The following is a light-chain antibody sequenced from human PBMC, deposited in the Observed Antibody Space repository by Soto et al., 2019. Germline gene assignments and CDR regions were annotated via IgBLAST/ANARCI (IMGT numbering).Light chain of an antibody. CDR2: AAS. Sequence: DIQVTQSPCFRSSCLVDIVTITCRASQDIRSYLAWYQQKPGKAPKLLIYAASTLQSGVPSRFSGSGSGTEITLTISSLQPDDFGTYYCQQLKSYPITFGQGTRLEIK. V-gene: IGKV1-9*01. J-gene: IGKJ5*01. CDR1: QDIRSY. CDR3: QQLKSYPIT.